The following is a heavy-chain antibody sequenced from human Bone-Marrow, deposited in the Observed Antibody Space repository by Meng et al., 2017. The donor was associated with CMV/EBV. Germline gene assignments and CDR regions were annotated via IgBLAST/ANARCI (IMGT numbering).Heavy chain of an antibody. CDR3: ARDTVYCGGDCPPAFDI. CDR1: GFTFSSSW. Sequence: GGSLRLSCAASGFTFSSSWMHWVRQAPGKGLVWVSHINSDGSDTKYADSVKGRFTISRDNAKNSLYLQMNSLRAEDTAVYYCARDTVYCGGDCPPAFDIWGQGTMVTLSS. D-gene: IGHD2-21*01. V-gene: IGHV3-74*03. J-gene: IGHJ3*02. CDR2: INSDGSDT.